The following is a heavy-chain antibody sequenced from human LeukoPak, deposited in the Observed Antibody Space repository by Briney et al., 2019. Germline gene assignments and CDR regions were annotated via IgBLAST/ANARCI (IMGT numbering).Heavy chain of an antibody. CDR1: GFTFSSYP. J-gene: IGHJ4*02. D-gene: IGHD5-18*01. CDR2: ISGSGGST. CDR3: AKDVDTAMAHDY. V-gene: IGHV3-23*01. Sequence: GGPLSLSCPASGFTFSSYPWTWFRKAPGKGLDWSSAISGSGGSTYYADSVKGRFTISRDNSKNTLYLQMNSLRAEDTAVYYCAKDVDTAMAHDYWGQGTLVTVSS.